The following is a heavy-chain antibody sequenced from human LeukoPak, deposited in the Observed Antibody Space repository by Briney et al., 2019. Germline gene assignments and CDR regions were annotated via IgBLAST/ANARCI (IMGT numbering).Heavy chain of an antibody. V-gene: IGHV1-46*01. CDR2: INPSGGST. CDR1: GYTFTSYY. J-gene: IGHJ4*02. CDR3: AREGSGYYYDY. Sequence: ASVKVSRKASGYTFTSYYMHWVRQAPGQGLEWMGIINPSGGSTSYAQKFQGRVTMTRDTSTSTVYMELSSLRSEDTAVYYCAREGSGYYYDYWGQGTLVTVSS. D-gene: IGHD3-22*01.